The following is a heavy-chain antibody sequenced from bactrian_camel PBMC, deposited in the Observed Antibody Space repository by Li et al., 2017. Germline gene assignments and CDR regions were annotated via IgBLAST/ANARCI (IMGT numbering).Heavy chain of an antibody. CDR1: GFTFSSYD. V-gene: IGHV3S40*01. Sequence: EVQLVESGGGLVQPGGSLRLSCAASGFTFSSYDMTWVRQAPGQGLEWVSSINVGGSSTWVSDSVKGRFTISQDSAKNTMYLQMNSLKPEDTAMYYCAAGPVVGSPLGEYAYNYWGQGTQVTVS. CDR3: AAGPVVGSPLGEYAYNY. J-gene: IGHJ4*01. CDR2: INVGGSST. D-gene: IGHD2*01.